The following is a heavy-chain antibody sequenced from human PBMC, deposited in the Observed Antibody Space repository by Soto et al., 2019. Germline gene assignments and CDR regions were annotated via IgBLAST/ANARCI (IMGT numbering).Heavy chain of an antibody. CDR2: IWYDGSNK. D-gene: IGHD5-12*01. J-gene: IGHJ4*02. V-gene: IGHV3-33*01. Sequence: GGSLRLSCAASGFTFSSYGMHWVRQAPGKGLEWVAVIWYDGSNKYYADSVKGRFTISRDNSKNTLYLQMNSLRAEDTAVYYCARGGYGGYVGYYFDYWGQGTLVTVSS. CDR3: ARGGYGGYVGYYFDY. CDR1: GFTFSSYG.